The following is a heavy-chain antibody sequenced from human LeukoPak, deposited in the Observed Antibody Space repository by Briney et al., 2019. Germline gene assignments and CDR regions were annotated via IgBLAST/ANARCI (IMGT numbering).Heavy chain of an antibody. D-gene: IGHD3-22*01. CDR1: GFTFSSYG. J-gene: IGHJ4*02. CDR3: TRTFYLDSSSYFYF. V-gene: IGHV3-23*01. Sequence: GGSLRLSCVASGFTFSSYGMSWVRQAPGKGLQWVSTISGSGDKTFYADSVKGRFTISRDNSQNTLYLQMNSLRAEDTAVYYCTRTFYLDSSSYFYFWGLGTLVTVSS. CDR2: ISGSGDKT.